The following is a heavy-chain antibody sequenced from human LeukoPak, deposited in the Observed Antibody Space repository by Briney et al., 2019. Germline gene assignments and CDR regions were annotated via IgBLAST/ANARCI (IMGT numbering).Heavy chain of an antibody. Sequence: SETLSLTCTVSGGSISSSSYYRGWIRQPPGKGLEWIGSISYSGSTYYNPSLKSRVTIFVDTSKNQFSLKLSSVTAADTAVYYCARGYSHYDFWSGYYGYYYYGMDVWGQGTTVTVSS. V-gene: IGHV4-39*01. CDR3: ARGYSHYDFWSGYYGYYYYGMDV. J-gene: IGHJ6*02. CDR2: ISYSGST. D-gene: IGHD3-3*01. CDR1: GGSISSSSYY.